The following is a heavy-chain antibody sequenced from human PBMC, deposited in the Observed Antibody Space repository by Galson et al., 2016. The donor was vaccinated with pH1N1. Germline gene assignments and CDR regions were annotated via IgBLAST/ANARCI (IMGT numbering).Heavy chain of an antibody. Sequence: SVKVSCKASGGTFSSFPISWVRQAPGQGLEWVGGILAIFGTTNYAQKFQGRVTITRDESTSTAYMELSSLRSEDTAVYYCARHSGSYTYYYHYMDVWGQGTTVTVSS. CDR1: GGTFSSFP. J-gene: IGHJ6*02. D-gene: IGHD3-10*01. CDR2: ILAIFGTT. CDR3: ARHSGSYTYYYHYMDV. V-gene: IGHV1-69*05.